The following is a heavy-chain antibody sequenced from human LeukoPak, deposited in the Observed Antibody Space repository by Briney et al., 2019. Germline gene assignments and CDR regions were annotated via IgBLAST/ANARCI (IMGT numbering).Heavy chain of an antibody. CDR1: GFTLIDY. D-gene: IGHD2-2*01. V-gene: IGHV1-2*02. Sequence: ASVKVSCKASGFTLIDYIHWVRQDPRQGLQWMGWIKPYSGDTEYAQRFQGRVTMTRDTSISTVYMELSSLRSDDTAVYYCARTDSVPAGDYHYWYMDVWGKGTTVTVSS. J-gene: IGHJ6*03. CDR2: IKPYSGDT. CDR3: ARTDSVPAGDYHYWYMDV.